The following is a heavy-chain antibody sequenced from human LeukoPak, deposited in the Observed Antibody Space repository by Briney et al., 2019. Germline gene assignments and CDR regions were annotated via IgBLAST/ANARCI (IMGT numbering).Heavy chain of an antibody. J-gene: IGHJ4*02. CDR3: ARDHGQLWLPVFDY. CDR1: GFTFSSYS. V-gene: IGHV3-21*01. CDR2: ISSSSSYI. D-gene: IGHD5-18*01. Sequence: GGSLRLSCAASGFTFSSYSMNWVRQAPGKGLEWVSSISSSSSYIYYADSVKGRFTISRDNAKNSLYLQMNSLRAEDTAVYYCARDHGQLWLPVFDYWGQGTLVTVSS.